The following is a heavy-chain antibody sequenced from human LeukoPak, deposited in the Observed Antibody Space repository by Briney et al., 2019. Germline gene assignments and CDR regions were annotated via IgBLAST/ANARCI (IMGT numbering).Heavy chain of an antibody. V-gene: IGHV3-30*18. CDR1: GFTFSSYG. D-gene: IGHD2-2*01. CDR2: ISSDGSYK. CDR3: AKGPGYCSSISCRAYDYYYGMDV. Sequence: PGWSLRLSCAASGFTFSSYGIHWVRQAPGKGLEWVAVISSDGSYKYYADSVKGRFTISRDNSKNTLYLQMNSLRAEDTAVYYCAKGPGYCSSISCRAYDYYYGMDVWGQGTTVTVSS. J-gene: IGHJ6*02.